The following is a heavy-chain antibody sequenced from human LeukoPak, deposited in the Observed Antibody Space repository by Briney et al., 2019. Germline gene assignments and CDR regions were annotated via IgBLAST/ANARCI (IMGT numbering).Heavy chain of an antibody. J-gene: IGHJ6*03. V-gene: IGHV3-23*01. Sequence: GGSLSLSCAASGFTFSSYAMSWVRQAPGKGLEWVSAISGSGGSTYYADSVKGRFTISRDNSKNTLYLQMNSLRSEDTAVYYCAREKPEENYMDVWGKGTTVTVSS. CDR1: GFTFSSYA. CDR3: AREKPEENYMDV. CDR2: ISGSGGST.